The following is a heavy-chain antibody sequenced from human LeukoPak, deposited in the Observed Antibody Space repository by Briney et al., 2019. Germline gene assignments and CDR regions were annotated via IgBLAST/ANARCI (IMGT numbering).Heavy chain of an antibody. J-gene: IGHJ3*02. V-gene: IGHV4-59*08. CDR1: GGSISSYY. CDR2: IYYSGST. D-gene: IGHD6-19*01. Sequence: SETLPLTCTVSGGSISSYYWSWIRQPPGKGLEWIGYIYYSGSTNYNPSLKSRVTISVDTSKNQFSLKLSSVTAADTAVYYCARRRSQQWLVGYAFDIWGQGTMVTVSS. CDR3: ARRRSQQWLVGYAFDI.